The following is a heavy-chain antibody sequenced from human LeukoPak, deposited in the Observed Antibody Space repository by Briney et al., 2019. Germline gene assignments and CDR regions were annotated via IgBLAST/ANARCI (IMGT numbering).Heavy chain of an antibody. Sequence: KPSETLSLTCTVSGFSSSSGYYWVWIRQPPGKGLEWIGCIYHSGTTYYNPSLKSRITISVDTSKNQFSVKVSSVTAADTAMYYCAKDQPYMDVWGKGATVTVSS. J-gene: IGHJ6*03. CDR1: GFSSSSGYY. CDR3: AKDQPYMDV. V-gene: IGHV4-38-2*02. CDR2: IYHSGTT.